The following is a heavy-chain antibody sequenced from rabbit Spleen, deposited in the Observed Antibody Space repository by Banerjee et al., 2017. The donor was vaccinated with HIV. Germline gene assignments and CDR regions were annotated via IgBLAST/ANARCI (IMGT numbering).Heavy chain of an antibody. Sequence: QSLEESGGDLVKPGASLTLTCTASGFSFSGDYWICWVRQAPGKGLEWIACFSAGSGSSYYATWAKGRFTVSKTSSTTVDLKMTSLTAADTATYFCARYISGNYGNLWGPGTLVTVS. CDR2: FSAGSGSS. D-gene: IGHD1-1*01. V-gene: IGHV1S40*01. CDR3: ARYISGNYGNL. J-gene: IGHJ4*01. CDR1: GFSFSGDYW.